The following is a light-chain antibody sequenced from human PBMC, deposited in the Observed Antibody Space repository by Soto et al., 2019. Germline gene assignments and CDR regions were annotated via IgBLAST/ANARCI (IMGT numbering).Light chain of an antibody. V-gene: IGKV1-5*01. J-gene: IGKJ1*01. CDR1: QSISTW. CDR3: QQYDSYPWT. CDR2: DAS. Sequence: DIQMTQAPSALSASVGDTVTITCRASQSISTWLAWYQQKPGKAPKLLIYDASSLESGVPSRFIGSRSGTESTLSISSLQPDDFATYYCQQYDSYPWTFGQGTKVEIK.